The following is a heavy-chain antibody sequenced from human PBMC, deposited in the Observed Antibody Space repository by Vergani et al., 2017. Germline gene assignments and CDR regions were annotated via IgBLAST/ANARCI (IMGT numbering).Heavy chain of an antibody. J-gene: IGHJ3*02. CDR3: ARDRGTYYYDSSGYCYSLNDAFDI. D-gene: IGHD3-22*01. CDR2: INPRGGST. V-gene: IGHV1-46*03. CDR1: GYTFTSYY. Sequence: QVQLVQSGAEVKKPGASVKVSCKASGYTFTSYYMHWVRQAPGQGLEWMGIINPRGGSTSYAQKFQGRVTMTRDTSTSTVYMELSSLRSEDTAVYYCARDRGTYYYDSSGYCYSLNDAFDIWGQGTMVTVSS.